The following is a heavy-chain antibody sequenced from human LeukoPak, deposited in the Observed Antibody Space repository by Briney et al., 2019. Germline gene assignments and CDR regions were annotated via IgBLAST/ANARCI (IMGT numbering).Heavy chain of an antibody. Sequence: SETLSLTCTVSGGSISSGTYYWSWIRQPAGKGLEWIGRVYTSGSTNYNPSLKSRVTISLDTSQNQFSLKLSSVTAADTAVYYCARDPFGVVDYWGQGTLVTVSS. D-gene: IGHD3-3*01. J-gene: IGHJ4*02. CDR1: GGSISSGTYY. CDR3: ARDPFGVVDY. V-gene: IGHV4-61*02. CDR2: VYTSGST.